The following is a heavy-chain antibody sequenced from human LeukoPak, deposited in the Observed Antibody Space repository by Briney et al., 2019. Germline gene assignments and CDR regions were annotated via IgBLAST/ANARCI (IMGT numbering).Heavy chain of an antibody. V-gene: IGHV4-38-2*02. CDR3: ARTYINFSNYFDP. CDR1: GYSISNGYN. D-gene: IGHD4-11*01. Sequence: SETLSLTCTVSGYSISNGYNWGWVRQPPGKGLECIGSISHTGGTYYNPSLESRVTISLDTSNNQFSLELSSVTAADTAVYYCARTYINFSNYFDPWGQGSLVTVSS. J-gene: IGHJ5*02. CDR2: ISHTGGT.